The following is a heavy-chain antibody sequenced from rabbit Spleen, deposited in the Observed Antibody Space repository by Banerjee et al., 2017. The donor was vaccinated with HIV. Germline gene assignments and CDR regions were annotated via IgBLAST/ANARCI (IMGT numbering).Heavy chain of an antibody. CDR2: IYTGNGKT. D-gene: IGHD8-1*01. J-gene: IGHJ6*01. CDR3: ARDTGSSFSSYGMDL. V-gene: IGHV1S45*01. CDR1: GFSFSSSYD. Sequence: QEQLEESGGGLVKPGASLTLTCTASGFSFSSSYDMCWVRQAPGKGLEWIGCIYTGNGKTYYASWAKGRFTISKASSTTVTLQMTSLTAADTATYFCARDTGSSFSSYGMDLWGPGTLVTVS.